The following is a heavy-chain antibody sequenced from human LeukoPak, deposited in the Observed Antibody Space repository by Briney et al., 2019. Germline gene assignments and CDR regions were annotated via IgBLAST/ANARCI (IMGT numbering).Heavy chain of an antibody. CDR2: IYYSGST. J-gene: IGHJ4*02. Sequence: PSETLSLTCTVSGGSISSYYWSWIRQPPGKGLEWIGYIYYSGSTNYNPSLKSRVTISVDTSKNQFSLKLSSVTAADTAVYYCARAVWYYDFWSGYYNPYYFDYWGQGTLVTVSS. CDR1: GGSISSYY. V-gene: IGHV4-59*01. CDR3: ARAVWYYDFWSGYYNPYYFDY. D-gene: IGHD3-3*01.